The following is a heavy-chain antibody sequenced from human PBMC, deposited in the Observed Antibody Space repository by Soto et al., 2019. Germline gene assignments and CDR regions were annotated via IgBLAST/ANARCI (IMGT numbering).Heavy chain of an antibody. Sequence: QVQLVQSGAEVKKPGSSVKVSCKASGGTFSSYAISWVRQAPGQGLEWMGGIIPIFGTANYAQKFQGRVTITADKSTSTAYMELSSLRSEDTAVYYCARPKGYFDSSRRQNDAFDIWGQGTMVTVSS. D-gene: IGHD3-9*01. J-gene: IGHJ3*02. V-gene: IGHV1-69*06. CDR3: ARPKGYFDSSRRQNDAFDI. CDR2: IIPIFGTA. CDR1: GGTFSSYA.